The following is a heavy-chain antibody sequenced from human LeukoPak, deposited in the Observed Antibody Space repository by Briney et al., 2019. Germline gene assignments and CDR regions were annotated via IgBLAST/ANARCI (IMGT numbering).Heavy chain of an antibody. CDR1: GFTFNSYV. Sequence: GGSLRLSCAASGFTFNSYVMSWVRQAPGKGLEWVSTISGGGGSTYYTDYYTDSVKGRFTISRDNSKTTLYLQMNSLRAEDTAVYYCAKDRDYYDSSGYYWGEGGLDYWGQGTLVTVSS. CDR2: ISGGGGST. D-gene: IGHD3-22*01. CDR3: AKDRDYYDSSGYYWGEGGLDY. J-gene: IGHJ4*02. V-gene: IGHV3-23*01.